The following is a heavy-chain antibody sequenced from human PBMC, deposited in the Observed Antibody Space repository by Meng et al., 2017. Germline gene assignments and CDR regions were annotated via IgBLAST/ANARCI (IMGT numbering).Heavy chain of an antibody. CDR1: EYTFTSYD. Sequence: ASVKVSCKASEYTFTSYDMHWVRQAPGQRLEWMGWINAGNGNTKYSQKFQGRVTITRDTSASTAYMDLSSLRSEYTAVDYCARVGGSGWYVYYFDYWGQGTLVTVSS. CDR2: INAGNGNT. V-gene: IGHV1-3*01. CDR3: ARVGGSGWYVYYFDY. J-gene: IGHJ4*02. D-gene: IGHD6-19*01.